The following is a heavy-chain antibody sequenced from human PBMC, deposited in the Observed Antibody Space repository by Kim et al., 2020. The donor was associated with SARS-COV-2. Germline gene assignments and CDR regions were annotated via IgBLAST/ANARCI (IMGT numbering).Heavy chain of an antibody. CDR2: IYYSGST. Sequence: SETLSLTCTVSGGSISSSSYYWGWIRQPPGKGLEWIGSIYYSGSTYYNPSLKSRVTISVDTSKNQFSLKLSSVTAADTAVYYCARWSSGGVPAARSGGLRFDPWGQGTLVTVSS. CDR3: ARWSSGGVPAARSGGLRFDP. V-gene: IGHV4-39*07. J-gene: IGHJ5*02. CDR1: GGSISSSSYY. D-gene: IGHD2-2*01.